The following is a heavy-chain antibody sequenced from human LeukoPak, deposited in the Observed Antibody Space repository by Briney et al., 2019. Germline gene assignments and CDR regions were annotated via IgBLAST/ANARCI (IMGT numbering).Heavy chain of an antibody. V-gene: IGHV4-34*01. CDR2: INHSGST. J-gene: IGHJ4*02. D-gene: IGHD6-19*01. CDR3: ARGYSSGWYVGY. CDR1: GGSFSGYY. Sequence: SGTLSLTCAVYGGSFSGYYWSWIRQPPGKGLEWIGEINHSGSTNYNPSLKSRVTISVDTSKNQFSLKLSSVTAADTAVYYCARGYSSGWYVGYWGQGTLVTVSS.